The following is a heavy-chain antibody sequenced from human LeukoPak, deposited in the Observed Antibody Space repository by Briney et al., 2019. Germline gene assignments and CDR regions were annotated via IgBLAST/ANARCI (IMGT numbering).Heavy chain of an antibody. CDR1: GYTFTGYY. D-gene: IGHD4-17*01. CDR2: INPNSGGT. Sequence: ASVKVSCKASGYTFTGYYMHWVRQAPGRGLEWVGWINPNSGGTNYAQKFQGSVTMTRDTSISTAYMELSRLRSDDTAVYYCARGPYMTTVTTPTGYWGQGALLAVSS. J-gene: IGHJ4*02. CDR3: ARGPYMTTVTTPTGY. V-gene: IGHV1-2*02.